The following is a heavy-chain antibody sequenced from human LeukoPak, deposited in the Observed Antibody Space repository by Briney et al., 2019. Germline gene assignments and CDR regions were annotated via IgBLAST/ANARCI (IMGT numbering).Heavy chain of an antibody. CDR3: ARSKIHNWFDP. CDR1: GYIFTNYW. V-gene: IGHV5-51*01. Sequence: GESLKISCKGSGYIFTNYWIAWVRQMPGKGLEWMGIIYPGDSDTRYSPSFQGQVTISADKSINPAYLQWSSLKASDTAMYYCARSKIHNWFDPWGQGTLVTVSS. CDR2: IYPGDSDT. D-gene: IGHD5-18*01. J-gene: IGHJ5*02.